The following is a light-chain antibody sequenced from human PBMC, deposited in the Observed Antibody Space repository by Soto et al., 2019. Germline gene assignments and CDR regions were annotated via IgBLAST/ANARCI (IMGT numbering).Light chain of an antibody. CDR2: LGS. Sequence: DIVLTQSPLSLPVTPGEPASISCRSSQSLLHSNGYNYLDWYLQKPGQSPQLLIYLGSNRASGVPDRFSGSGSGTDFTLKISRVEAEDVGVFYCMQGLQTPQGLFTFGPGTKVDIK. V-gene: IGKV2-28*01. CDR3: MQGLQTPQGLFT. J-gene: IGKJ3*01. CDR1: QSLLHSNGYNY.